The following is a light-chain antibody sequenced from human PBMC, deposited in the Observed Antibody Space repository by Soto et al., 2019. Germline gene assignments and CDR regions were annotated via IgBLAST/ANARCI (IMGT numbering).Light chain of an antibody. J-gene: IGLJ2*01. Sequence: SYELTQPPSVSVSPGQTASITCSGDKLGDKYACWYQQKPGQSPVLVIYQDNKRPSGIPERFSGSNSGTTATLTISGTQGMDEADYYCQAWDSSTGVFGGGTKLTVL. CDR3: QAWDSSTGV. CDR2: QDN. V-gene: IGLV3-1*01. CDR1: KLGDKY.